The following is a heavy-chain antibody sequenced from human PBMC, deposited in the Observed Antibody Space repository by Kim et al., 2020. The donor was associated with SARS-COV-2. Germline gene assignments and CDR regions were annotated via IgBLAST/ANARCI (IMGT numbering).Heavy chain of an antibody. CDR2: IKKGGSEK. CDR1: GFTFSSYW. J-gene: IGHJ4*02. D-gene: IGHD6-19*01. V-gene: IGHV3-7*03. CDR3: ARLSSGWYPDY. Sequence: GGSLRLSCAASGFTFSSYWMTWARQAPGKGLEWVANIKKGGSEKYYVDSVKGRFTISRDDAKNSLYLQMNSLRAEDTAVYYCARLSSGWYPDYWGQGTLVTVSS.